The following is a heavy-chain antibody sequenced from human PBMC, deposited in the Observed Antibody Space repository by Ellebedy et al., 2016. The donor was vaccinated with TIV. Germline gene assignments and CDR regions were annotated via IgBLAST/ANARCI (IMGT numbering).Heavy chain of an antibody. CDR2: IYYSGST. J-gene: IGHJ4*02. CDR1: GGSISSYY. CDR3: ARQGKSLALYFDY. V-gene: IGHV4-59*08. D-gene: IGHD4-23*01. Sequence: MPGGSLRLSCTVSGGSISSYYWSWIRQPPGKGLEWIGYIYYSGSTNYNPSLKSRVTISVDTSKNQFSLKLSSVTAADTAVYYCARQGKSLALYFDYWGQGTLVTVSS.